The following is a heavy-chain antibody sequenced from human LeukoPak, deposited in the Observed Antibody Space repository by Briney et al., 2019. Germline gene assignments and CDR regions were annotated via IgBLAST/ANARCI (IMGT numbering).Heavy chain of an antibody. CDR3: ARALWSGPVYYGMDV. J-gene: IGHJ6*02. D-gene: IGHD3-10*01. CDR2: ISSTSSYI. V-gene: IGHV3-21*01. Sequence: PGGALRLSCAASGFTFSNYNFYWVRQAPGKGLEWVSSISSTSSYIYYADSMKGRFTISRDNAKNSLYLQMNSLRAEDTAVYYCARALWSGPVYYGMDVWGQGTTVTVSS. CDR1: GFTFSNYN.